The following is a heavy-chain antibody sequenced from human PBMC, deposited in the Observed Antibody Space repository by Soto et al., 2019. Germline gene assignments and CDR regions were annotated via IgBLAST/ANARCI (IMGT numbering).Heavy chain of an antibody. CDR2: IYSGGST. Sequence: GSLRLSCAASGFTVSSNYMSWVRQAPGKGLEWVSVIYSGGSTYYADSVKGRFTISRDNSKNTLYLQMNSLRAEDTAVYYCAREFERGDGNNPLWGQGTLVTVSS. D-gene: IGHD3-10*01. CDR3: AREFERGDGNNPL. V-gene: IGHV3-53*01. J-gene: IGHJ4*02. CDR1: GFTVSSNY.